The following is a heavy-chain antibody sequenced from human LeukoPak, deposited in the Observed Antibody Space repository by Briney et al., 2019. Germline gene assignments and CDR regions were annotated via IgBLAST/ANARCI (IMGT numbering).Heavy chain of an antibody. CDR2: LFHSANT. CDR3: ARVCGDGYKCGRDY. CDR1: GFSISSGYY. Sequence: SETLSLTCAVSGFSISSGYYWGWIRQPPGKGLEWIGSLFHSANTYYNPSLKSRVTISVDTSNNHFSLKLSSVTAADTAMYYCARVCGDGYKCGRDYWGQGTLVTVSS. V-gene: IGHV4-38-2*01. D-gene: IGHD5-24*01. J-gene: IGHJ4*02.